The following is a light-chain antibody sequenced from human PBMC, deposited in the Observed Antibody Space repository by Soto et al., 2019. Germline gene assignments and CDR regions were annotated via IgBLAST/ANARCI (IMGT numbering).Light chain of an antibody. CDR1: SSDVGGYNY. CDR2: EVS. J-gene: IGLJ2*01. CDR3: SSYASRTPVI. V-gene: IGLV2-14*01. Sequence: QSALTQPPSVSGSPGQSITISCTGTSSDVGGYNYVSWYQQHPGKAPKLMIYEVSNRPSGVSNRFSGSKSGNTASLTISGLQAEDEADYYCSSYASRTPVIFGGGTKLTVL.